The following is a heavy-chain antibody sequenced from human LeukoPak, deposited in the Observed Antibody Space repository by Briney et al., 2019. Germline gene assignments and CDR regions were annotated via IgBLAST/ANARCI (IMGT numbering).Heavy chain of an antibody. CDR2: MNPNSGNT. CDR3: ARDLEGNGDSPDI. J-gene: IGHJ3*02. Sequence: GSVKVSCKASGYTFTSYDINWVRQATGQGLEWMGWMNPNSGNTGYAQKFQGRVTMTRNTSISTAYMELSSLRSEDTAVYYCARDLEGNGDSPDIWGQGTMVTVS. V-gene: IGHV1-8*01. CDR1: GYTFTSYD. D-gene: IGHD4-17*01.